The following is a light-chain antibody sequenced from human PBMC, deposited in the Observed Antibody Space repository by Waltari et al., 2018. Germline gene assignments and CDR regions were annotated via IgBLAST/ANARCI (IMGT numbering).Light chain of an antibody. CDR1: SRHVGSYNL. CDR2: EGS. V-gene: IGLV2-23*01. Sequence: QSALPQPASVSGSPGQSITLSCTRTSRHVGSYNLVSWYQHHPGKAPKVMIYEGSERPSGVSNRFSGSKSGNTASLTISGLQAEDEADYYCCSYAGSSPSVVFGGGTKLTVL. J-gene: IGLJ2*01. CDR3: CSYAGSSPSVV.